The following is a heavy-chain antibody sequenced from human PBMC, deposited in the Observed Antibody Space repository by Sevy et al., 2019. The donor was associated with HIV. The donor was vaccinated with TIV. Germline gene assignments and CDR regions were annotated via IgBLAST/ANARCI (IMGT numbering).Heavy chain of an antibody. CDR2: IYYSGST. D-gene: IGHD1-7*01. Sequence: SETLSLTCTVSGGSISTYYWSWIRQPPGKGLEWIGYIYYSGSTNYNPSLKSRVTISVDTSKNQFSLKLSSVTAADTAVYYCARDHWNYIDADYYYYYGMDVWGQRTTVTVSS. J-gene: IGHJ6*02. V-gene: IGHV4-59*01. CDR3: ARDHWNYIDADYYYYYGMDV. CDR1: GGSISTYY.